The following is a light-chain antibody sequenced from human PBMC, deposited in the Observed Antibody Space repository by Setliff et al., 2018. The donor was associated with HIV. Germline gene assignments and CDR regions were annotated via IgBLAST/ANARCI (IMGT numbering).Light chain of an antibody. J-gene: IGLJ1*01. CDR3: SSYTSSSTYV. V-gene: IGLV2-14*01. CDR2: DVT. CDR1: SSDVGGYNY. Sequence: QSALTQPASVSGSPGQSITISCTGTSSDVGGYNYVSWYQQQPGKAPKLMIYDVTKRPSGVSYRFSGSKSGNTASLTISGLQSEDEADYYCSSYTSSSTYVFGPGSKVTVL.